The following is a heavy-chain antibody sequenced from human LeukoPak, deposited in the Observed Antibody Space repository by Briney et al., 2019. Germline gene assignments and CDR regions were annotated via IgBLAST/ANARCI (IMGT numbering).Heavy chain of an antibody. CDR2: IYYSGST. J-gene: IGHJ4*02. Sequence: SETLSLTCTVSGGSISSYYWSWIRQPPGKGLEWIGYIYYSGSTNYNPSLKSRVTISVDTSKNQFSLKLSSVTAADTAVYYCASLQVPAAIGIGYWGQGTLVTVSS. CDR3: ASLQVPAAIGIGY. D-gene: IGHD2-2*01. CDR1: GGSISSYY. V-gene: IGHV4-59*01.